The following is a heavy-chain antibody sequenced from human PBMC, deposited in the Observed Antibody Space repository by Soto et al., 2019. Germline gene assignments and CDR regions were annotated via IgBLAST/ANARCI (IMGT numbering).Heavy chain of an antibody. D-gene: IGHD1-26*01. CDR2: INQDGSEI. V-gene: IGHV3-7*01. CDR1: GFTFSSYG. CDR3: ARELIVGPAEYFQH. Sequence: PGGSLRLSCAVSGFTFSSYGMSWVRQTPGKGLEWVANINQDGSEIYYVDSVKGRFTISRDNAKNSLYLQMNSLRAEDTAVYYCARELIVGPAEYFQHWGQGTLVTVSS. J-gene: IGHJ1*01.